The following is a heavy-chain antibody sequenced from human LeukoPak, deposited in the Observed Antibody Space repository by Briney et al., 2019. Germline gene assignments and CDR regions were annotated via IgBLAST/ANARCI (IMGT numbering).Heavy chain of an antibody. CDR2: IYYSGST. V-gene: IGHV4-59*01. J-gene: IGHJ4*02. CDR1: GGSISSYY. CDR3: ARVIGYSGYDAFDY. D-gene: IGHD5-12*01. Sequence: SETLSLTCTVSGGSISSYYWSWIRQPPGKGLEWIGYIYYSGSTNYNPSLKSRVTISVDTSKNQFSLKLSSVTAANTAVYYCARVIGYSGYDAFDYWGQGTLVTVSS.